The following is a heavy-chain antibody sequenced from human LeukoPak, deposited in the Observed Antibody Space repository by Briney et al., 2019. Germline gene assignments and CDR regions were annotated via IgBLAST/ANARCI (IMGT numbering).Heavy chain of an antibody. V-gene: IGHV5-51*01. CDR3: ARSGYYGSGSPSSDY. CDR2: IYPGDSDT. Sequence: GESLKISCKGSGYSFTSYWIGWVRQMPGKGLEWKGIIYPGDSDTRYSPSFQGQVTISADKSISTAYLQWSSLKASDTAMYYCARSGYYGSGSPSSDYWGQGTLVTVSS. J-gene: IGHJ4*02. CDR1: GYSFTSYW. D-gene: IGHD3-10*01.